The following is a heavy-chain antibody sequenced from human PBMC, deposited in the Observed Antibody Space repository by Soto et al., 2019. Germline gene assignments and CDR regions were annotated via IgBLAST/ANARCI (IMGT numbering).Heavy chain of an antibody. D-gene: IGHD5-12*01. CDR2: IYYSGST. J-gene: IGHJ6*03. V-gene: IGHV4-59*01. CDR1: GGSISSYY. CDR3: ARGPPSFYSGYDRPVYYYYYMDV. Sequence: SETLSLTCTVSGGSISSYYWSWIRQPPGKGLEWIGYIYYSGSTNYNPSLKSRVTISVDTSKNQVSLKLGSVTAADTAVYYCARGPPSFYSGYDRPVYYYYYMDVWGKGTTVTVSS.